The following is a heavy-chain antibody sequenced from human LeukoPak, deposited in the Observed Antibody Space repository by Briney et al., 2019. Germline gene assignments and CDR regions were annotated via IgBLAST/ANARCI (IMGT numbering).Heavy chain of an antibody. CDR1: GFTFSSYS. CDR3: ARDRPDIVVVPAAIAFDY. J-gene: IGHJ4*02. CDR2: ISSSSSYI. D-gene: IGHD2-2*01. Sequence: GGSLRLSCAASGFTFSSYSMNWVRQAPGKGLEWVSSISSSSSYIYYADSVKGRFTISRDNAKNSLYLQMNSLRAEDTAVYYCARDRPDIVVVPAAIAFDYWGQGTLVTVSS. V-gene: IGHV3-21*01.